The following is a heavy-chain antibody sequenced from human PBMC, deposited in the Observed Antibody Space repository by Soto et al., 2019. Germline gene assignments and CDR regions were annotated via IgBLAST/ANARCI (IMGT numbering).Heavy chain of an antibody. V-gene: IGHV4-31*03. Sequence: PSETLSLTCTVSGGSISSGGYYWSWIRQHPGKGLECIGYIYYSGSTYYNPSLKSRVTISVDTSKNQFSLKLSFVTAADTAVYYCARDRGLISKSNYYYGMDVWGQGTTVTVSS. D-gene: IGHD3-10*01. CDR3: ARDRGLISKSNYYYGMDV. J-gene: IGHJ6*02. CDR2: IYYSGST. CDR1: GGSISSGGYY.